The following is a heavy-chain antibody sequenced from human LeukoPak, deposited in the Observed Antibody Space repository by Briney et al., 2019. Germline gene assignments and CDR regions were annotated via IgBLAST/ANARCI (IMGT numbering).Heavy chain of an antibody. V-gene: IGHV3-7*01. D-gene: IGHD3-9*01. CDR1: GFTFKSYC. CDR3: AKEGAYLRIFYDS. Sequence: GGSLRLSCAASGFTFKSYCMHWVRQAPGKGLEWVANIKREGNDKNYVDSVRGRFSISRDNDKNSLYLQMDSLTADDTAVYYCAKEGAYLRIFYDSWGQGTLVTVSS. J-gene: IGHJ5*01. CDR2: IKREGNDK.